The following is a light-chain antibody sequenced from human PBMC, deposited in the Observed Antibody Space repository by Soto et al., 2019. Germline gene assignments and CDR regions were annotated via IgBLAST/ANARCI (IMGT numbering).Light chain of an antibody. CDR2: KAS. Sequence: DIQMTQSPTTLSASVGDRVTITCRASQSISNWLAWYQQKPGKAAKRLIYKASSLESGVPSRFSGSGSGTEFTPTISSLQPDDFASCYCQHYNSYPLPCGAGTKVDIK. J-gene: IGKJ4*01. V-gene: IGKV1-5*03. CDR1: QSISNW. CDR3: QHYNSYPLP.